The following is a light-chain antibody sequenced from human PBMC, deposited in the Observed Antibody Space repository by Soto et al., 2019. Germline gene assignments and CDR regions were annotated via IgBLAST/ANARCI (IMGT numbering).Light chain of an antibody. CDR3: SSYAGSNNLYV. CDR2: RND. J-gene: IGLJ1*01. Sequence: QSVLTQPPSASGAPGQRVTISCSGSSSNIGSNYVYWYQQLPGTAPKLLIYRNDQRPSGVPDRFSGSKSGNTASLTVSGLQAEDEADYYCSSYAGSNNLYVFGTGTKVTVL. CDR1: SSNIGSNY. V-gene: IGLV1-47*01.